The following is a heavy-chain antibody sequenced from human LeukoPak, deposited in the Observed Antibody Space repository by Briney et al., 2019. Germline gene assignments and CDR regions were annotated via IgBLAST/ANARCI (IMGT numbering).Heavy chain of an antibody. CDR1: GFTFSSYA. V-gene: IGHV3-23*01. CDR2: ISGSGGST. D-gene: IGHD3-22*01. Sequence: GGSLRLSCAASGFTFSSYAMSWVRQAPGKGLEWVSAISGSGGSTYYADSVKGRFTISRDNSKNTLYLQMNSLRAEDTAVYYCAKDHYYDSSGSIDYWGQGTLVTVSS. CDR3: AKDHYYDSSGSIDY. J-gene: IGHJ4*02.